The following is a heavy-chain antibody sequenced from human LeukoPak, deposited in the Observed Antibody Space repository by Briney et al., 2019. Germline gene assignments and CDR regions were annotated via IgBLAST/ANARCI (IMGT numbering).Heavy chain of an antibody. Sequence: GGSLRLSCAASGFTFSSYGMHWVRQAPGKGLEWVAVISYDGSNKYYADSVKGRFTISRDNAKNSLYLQMNSLRAEDTALYYCARDRPLLGDSSIYYYYYYMDVWGKGTTVTVSS. CDR1: GFTFSSYG. CDR2: ISYDGSNK. D-gene: IGHD2-21*02. V-gene: IGHV3-30*03. CDR3: ARDRPLLGDSSIYYYYYYMDV. J-gene: IGHJ6*03.